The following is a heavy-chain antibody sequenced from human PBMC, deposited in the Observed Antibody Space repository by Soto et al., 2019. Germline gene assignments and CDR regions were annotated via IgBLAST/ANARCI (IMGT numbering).Heavy chain of an antibody. Sequence: ASVKVSCKASGYTFTDSYIHWVGQSPGQGLEWMGWINPNSGGTNYAEKFQDWVAMTRDTAITTAYMELRRLISDDSAMYYCATERYCITTTCSAFDYWGQGTLVTVSS. CDR3: ATERYCITTTCSAFDY. CDR1: GYTFTDSY. D-gene: IGHD2-2*01. CDR2: INPNSGGT. J-gene: IGHJ4*02. V-gene: IGHV1-2*04.